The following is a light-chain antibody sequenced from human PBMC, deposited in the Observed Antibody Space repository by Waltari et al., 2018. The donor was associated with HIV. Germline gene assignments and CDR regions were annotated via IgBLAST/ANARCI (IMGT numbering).Light chain of an antibody. J-gene: IGLJ2*01. CDR3: QAWDKNAVV. V-gene: IGLV3-1*01. Sequence: SYELTQPPSVSVSPGQTANITCSGDQLGDKYVSWYQHKPGQSPVLVMYKDSKRPSGIPERVSGSNSGNTATLTIGGALPRDEGDFYCQAWDKNAVVFVGGTRLAVL. CDR2: KDS. CDR1: QLGDKY.